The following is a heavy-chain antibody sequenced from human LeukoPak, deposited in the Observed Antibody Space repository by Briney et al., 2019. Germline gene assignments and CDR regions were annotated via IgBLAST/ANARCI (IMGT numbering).Heavy chain of an antibody. V-gene: IGHV4-34*01. CDR3: ARCPRMTYYYGSGSYRAFDI. D-gene: IGHD3-10*01. J-gene: IGHJ3*02. CDR2: INHSGST. CDR1: GGSFSGYY. Sequence: PSETLSLTCAVYGGSFSGYYWSWIRQPPGKGLEWIGEINHSGSTNYNPSLKSRVTISVDTSKNQFSLKLGSVTAADTAVYYCARCPRMTYYYGSGSYRAFDIWGQGTMVTVSS.